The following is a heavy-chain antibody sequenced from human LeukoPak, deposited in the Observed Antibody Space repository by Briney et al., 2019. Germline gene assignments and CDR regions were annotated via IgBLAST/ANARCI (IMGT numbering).Heavy chain of an antibody. D-gene: IGHD2-2*01. J-gene: IGHJ6*02. Sequence: GGSLRLSCAASGFTFSNAWMSWVRQAPGKGLEWVGRIKSKTDGGTADYAAPVKGRFTISRDDSKNTLYLQMDSLKTEDTAVYYCTTDGGRGCSSTSCYYPTENYYYGMDVWGQGTTVTVSS. CDR2: IKSKTDGGTA. CDR1: GFTFSNAW. CDR3: TTDGGRGCSSTSCYYPTENYYYGMDV. V-gene: IGHV3-15*01.